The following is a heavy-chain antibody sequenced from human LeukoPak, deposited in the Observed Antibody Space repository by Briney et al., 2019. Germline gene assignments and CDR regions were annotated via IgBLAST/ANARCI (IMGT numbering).Heavy chain of an antibody. CDR1: GFTFSSYG. CDR2: IRYDGSNK. V-gene: IGHV3-30*02. D-gene: IGHD5-18*01. Sequence: GGSLRLSCAASGFTFSSYGMHWVRQAPGKGLEWVAFIRYDGSNKYYADSVKGRFTISRDNSRNTLSLQMNSLRPEDTAVYYCAKDFRGYSYGYDYFDYWGQGTLVTVSS. J-gene: IGHJ4*02. CDR3: AKDFRGYSYGYDYFDY.